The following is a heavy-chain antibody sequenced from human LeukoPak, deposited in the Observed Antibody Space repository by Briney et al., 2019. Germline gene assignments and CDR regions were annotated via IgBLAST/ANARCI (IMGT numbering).Heavy chain of an antibody. Sequence: GGSLRLSCAASGFSFSSYAMTWARQIPGKGLEWVSGISGSGGSTYYADSVKGRFTISRDNSKNTLYLQMNSLRAEDTAVYYCAKEGYDSSGYYHWFDPWGQGTLVTVSS. D-gene: IGHD3-22*01. V-gene: IGHV3-23*01. CDR3: AKEGYDSSGYYHWFDP. CDR2: ISGSGGST. J-gene: IGHJ5*02. CDR1: GFSFSSYA.